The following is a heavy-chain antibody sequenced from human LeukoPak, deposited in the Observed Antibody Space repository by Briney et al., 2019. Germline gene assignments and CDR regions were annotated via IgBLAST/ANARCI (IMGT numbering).Heavy chain of an antibody. CDR3: AREEGDDSSGYYYFDY. V-gene: IGHV4-4*02. D-gene: IGHD3-22*01. CDR2: IYHSGST. Sequence: SETLSLTCAVSGGSISSSNWRSWVRQPPGKGLEWIGEIYHSGSTNYNPSLKSRVTISVDKSKNQFSLKLSSVTAADTAVYYCAREEGDDSSGYYYFDYWGQGTLVTVSS. J-gene: IGHJ4*02. CDR1: GGSISSSNW.